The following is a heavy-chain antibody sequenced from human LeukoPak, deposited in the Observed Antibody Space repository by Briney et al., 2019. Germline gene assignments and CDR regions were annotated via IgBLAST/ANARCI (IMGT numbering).Heavy chain of an antibody. CDR2: GFYGGSA. J-gene: IGHJ4*02. V-gene: IGHV4-39*01. CDR1: GASISSSNDY. Sequence: PSETLPLACTVSGASISSSNDYWGWIRQAPGKGLEWIGSGFYGGSAHYNPSLKSRATISVDTSKNQFSLKLSSVTAADAAMYYCARQFATASADTRGYFDFWGQGTVVTVSS. D-gene: IGHD2-2*01. CDR3: ARQFATASADTRGYFDF.